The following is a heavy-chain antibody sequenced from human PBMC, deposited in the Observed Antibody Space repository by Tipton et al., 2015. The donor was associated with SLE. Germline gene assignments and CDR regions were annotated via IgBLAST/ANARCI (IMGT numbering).Heavy chain of an antibody. D-gene: IGHD3-22*01. Sequence: TLSLTCAVYGGSFSGYYWGWIRQPPGKGLEWIGSIYYSGTTYYNPSLKSRVTISVDTSKNQFSLKLSSVTAADTAVYYCASLHYYDSSGYYLDAFDIWGQGTMVTVSS. CDR1: GGSFSGYY. CDR2: IYYSGTT. CDR3: ASLHYYDSSGYYLDAFDI. J-gene: IGHJ3*02. V-gene: IGHV4-34*01.